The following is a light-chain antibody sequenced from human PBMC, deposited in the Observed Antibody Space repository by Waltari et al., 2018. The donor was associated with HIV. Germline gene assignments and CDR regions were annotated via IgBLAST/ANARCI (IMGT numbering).Light chain of an antibody. J-gene: IGKJ2*01. CDR1: QSVSSN. CDR2: AAS. Sequence: VMTQSPATLSVSPGKTATLPCRASQSVSSNLAWYQQKAGQTPRLLIYAASTSATGIPPRFSGSGSGTRFALTITSVQPEDVAEYYCQQYNDWPWFTFGQGTKLEIK. V-gene: IGKV3-15*01. CDR3: QQYNDWPWFT.